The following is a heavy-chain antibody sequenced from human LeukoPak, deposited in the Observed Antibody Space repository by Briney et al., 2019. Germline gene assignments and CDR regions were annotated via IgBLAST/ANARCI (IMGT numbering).Heavy chain of an antibody. CDR3: ARGLFDWFDP. CDR1: GGSFSGYY. CDR2: ITHSGST. V-gene: IGHV4-34*01. J-gene: IGHJ5*02. D-gene: IGHD2-21*01. Sequence: SETLSLTCAVYGGSFSGYYWSWIRQPPGKGLEWIGEITHSGSTNYNPSLKSRVTISVDTSKNQFSLKLSSVTAADTAVYYCARGLFDWFDPWGQGTLVTVSS.